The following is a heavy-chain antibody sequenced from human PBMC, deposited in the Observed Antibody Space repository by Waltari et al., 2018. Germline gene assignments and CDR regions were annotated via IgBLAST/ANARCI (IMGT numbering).Heavy chain of an antibody. CDR2: IYYSGST. D-gene: IGHD3-22*01. CDR3: ATRTDYYDSSGYYFDAFDI. J-gene: IGHJ3*02. Sequence: QLQLQESGPGLVKPSETLSLTCTVSGGSIRSSSYYWGWIRQPPGKWLEWIGSIYYSGSTYYNPSLKSRVTISVDTSKNQFSLKLSSVTAADTAVYYCATRTDYYDSSGYYFDAFDIWGQGTMVTVSS. CDR1: GGSIRSSSYY. V-gene: IGHV4-39*01.